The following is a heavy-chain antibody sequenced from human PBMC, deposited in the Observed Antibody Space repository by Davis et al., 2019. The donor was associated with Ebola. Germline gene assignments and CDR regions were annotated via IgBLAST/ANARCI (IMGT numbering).Heavy chain of an antibody. D-gene: IGHD6-19*01. CDR2: INSDGSST. CDR3: ARGVAVAGNNWFDP. J-gene: IGHJ5*02. CDR1: GFTFSSYW. V-gene: IGHV3-74*01. Sequence: PGGSLRPSCAASGFTFSSYWMHWVRQAPGKGLVWVSRINSDGSSTSYADSVKGRFTISRDNAKNTLYLQMNSLRAEDTAVHYCARGVAVAGNNWFDPWGQGTLVTVSS.